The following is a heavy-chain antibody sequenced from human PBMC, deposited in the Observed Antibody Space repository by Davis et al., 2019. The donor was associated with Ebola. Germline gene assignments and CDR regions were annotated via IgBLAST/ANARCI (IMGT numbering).Heavy chain of an antibody. CDR1: GFSFSSYW. V-gene: IGHV3-7*03. J-gene: IGHJ4*02. D-gene: IGHD5-24*01. CDR3: ARLWGRGGYNYFDY. Sequence: GESLKISCAASGFSFSSYWMSWVRQAPGKGLEWVANIKQDGSEKYYADSVKGRFTISRDNAKNSLYLQMNSLRAEDTAVYYCARLWGRGGYNYFDYWGQGTLVTVSS. CDR2: IKQDGSEK.